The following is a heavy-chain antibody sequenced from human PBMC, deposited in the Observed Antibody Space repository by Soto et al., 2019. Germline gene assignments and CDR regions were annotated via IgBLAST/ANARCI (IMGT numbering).Heavy chain of an antibody. CDR1: GFTFSSYA. D-gene: IGHD6-6*01. CDR3: AKSPTDKCSSSACIFDF. CDR2: ISGSGGST. V-gene: IGHV3-23*01. Sequence: GGSLRLSCAASGFTFSSYAMSWVRQAPGKGLEWVSAISGSGGSTYYADSVKGRFTISRDNSKNTLYLQMNSLRAEDTAVYYCAKSPTDKCSSSACIFDFWGQGTLVTVSS. J-gene: IGHJ4*02.